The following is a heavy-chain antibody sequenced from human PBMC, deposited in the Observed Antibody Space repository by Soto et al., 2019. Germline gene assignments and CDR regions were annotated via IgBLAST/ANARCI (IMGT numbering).Heavy chain of an antibody. V-gene: IGHV5-51*01. CDR3: ARSSSNYGMDV. CDR1: GYSFTIYC. CDR2: IYPGDSYT. D-gene: IGHD2-2*01. Sequence: VESLKNSWKGPGYSFTIYCIVWVLQMPGKGLEWMGIIYPGDSYTRYSPSFQGQVTISADKSISTAYLQWSSLKASDTAMYYCARSSSNYGMDVWGQGTTVTVSS. J-gene: IGHJ6*01.